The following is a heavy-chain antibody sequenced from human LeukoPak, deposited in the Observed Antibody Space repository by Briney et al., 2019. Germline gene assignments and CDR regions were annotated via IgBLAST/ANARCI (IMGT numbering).Heavy chain of an antibody. CDR1: GYTFTSYD. CDR3: ARGGAAAGTSIDYYYYYYMDV. D-gene: IGHD6-13*01. CDR2: MNPNSGNT. J-gene: IGHJ6*03. Sequence: ASVKVSCKASGYTFTSYDINWVRQATGQGLEWMGWMNPNSGNTGYAQKFQGRVTMTRNTSISTAYMELSSLRSEDTAVYYCARGGAAAGTSIDYYYYYYMDVWGKGTTVTISS. V-gene: IGHV1-8*01.